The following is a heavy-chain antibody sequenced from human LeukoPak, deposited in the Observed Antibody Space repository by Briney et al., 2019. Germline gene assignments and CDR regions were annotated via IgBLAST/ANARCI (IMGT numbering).Heavy chain of an antibody. J-gene: IGHJ4*02. CDR3: ARDTFLGALGHDY. Sequence: GGSLRLSCAASGFTFSSYSMNWVRQAPGKGLEWVSYISSRSRTIYYADSVKGRFTISRDNAKNSLYLQINSLRAEDTAVYYCARDTFLGALGHDYWGQGTLVTVSS. CDR2: ISSRSRTI. D-gene: IGHD3-16*01. V-gene: IGHV3-48*01. CDR1: GFTFSSYS.